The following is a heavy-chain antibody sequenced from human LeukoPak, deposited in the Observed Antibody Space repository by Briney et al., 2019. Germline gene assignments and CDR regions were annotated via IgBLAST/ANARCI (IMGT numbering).Heavy chain of an antibody. CDR3: TKDVVPDSGWDLDY. J-gene: IGHJ4*02. CDR1: GFTFSTYS. CDR2: IYPNGGST. V-gene: IGHV3-23*01. D-gene: IGHD6-19*01. Sequence: ESLRLSCAASGFTFSTYSMTWVRQGPGKGLEWVSSIYPNGGSTFYADSVKGRFTISRDNSKNTLYLQMSSLRTEDTAIYYCTKDVVPDSGWDLDYWGQGTLVTVSS.